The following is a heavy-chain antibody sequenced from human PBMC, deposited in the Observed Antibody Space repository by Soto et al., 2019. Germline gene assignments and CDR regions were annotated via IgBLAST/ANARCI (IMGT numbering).Heavy chain of an antibody. J-gene: IGHJ4*02. CDR2: ISGSGGST. V-gene: IGHV3-23*01. D-gene: IGHD5-18*01. Sequence: LSLTCAASGFTFSSYAVSWVRQAPGKGLEWVSAISGSGGSTYYADSVKGRFTISRDNSKNTLYLQMNSLRAEDTAVYYCAKGAAMVDYWGQGTLVTVSS. CDR3: AKGAAMVDY. CDR1: GFTFSSYA.